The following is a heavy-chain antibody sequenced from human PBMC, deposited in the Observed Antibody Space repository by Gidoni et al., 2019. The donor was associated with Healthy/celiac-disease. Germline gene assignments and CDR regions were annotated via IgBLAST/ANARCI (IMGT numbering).Heavy chain of an antibody. V-gene: IGHV3-66*02. J-gene: IGHJ3*02. CDR3: ARAQEEYSSSLDAFDI. D-gene: IGHD6-6*01. CDR1: GFTVSSNY. CDR2: IYSGGST. Sequence: EVQLVESGGGLVQPGGSLRLSCAASGFTVSSNYMSWVRQAPGKGLEWVSVIYSGGSTYYADSVKGRFTISRDNSKNTLYLQMNSLRAEDTAVYYCARAQEEYSSSLDAFDIWGQGTMVTVSS.